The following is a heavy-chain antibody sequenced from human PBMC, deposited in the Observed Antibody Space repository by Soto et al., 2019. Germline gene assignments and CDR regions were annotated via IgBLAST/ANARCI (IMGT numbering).Heavy chain of an antibody. V-gene: IGHV3-7*01. J-gene: IGHJ4*02. CDR3: ARAGLRYFDWLLFDYFDY. CDR2: IKQDGSEK. D-gene: IGHD3-9*01. CDR1: GFTFSSYW. Sequence: GGSLRLSCAASGFTFSSYWMSWVRQASGKGLEWVANIKQDGSEKYYVDSVKGRFTISRDNAKNSLYLQMNSLRAEDTAVFYCARAGLRYFDWLLFDYFDYWGQGTLVTVSS.